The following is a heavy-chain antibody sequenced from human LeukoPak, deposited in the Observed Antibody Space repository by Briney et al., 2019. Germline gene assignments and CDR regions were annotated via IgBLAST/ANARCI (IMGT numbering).Heavy chain of an antibody. CDR3: ARDPRGSCYSNCYYYGMDV. CDR1: GYTFTSYG. CDR2: ISAYNGNT. V-gene: IGHV1-18*01. Sequence: GASVKVSCKASGYTFTSYGISWVRQAPGQGLEWMGWISAYNGNTNYAQKLQGRVTMTTDTSTGTAYMELRSLRSDDTAVYYCARDPRGSCYSNCYYYGMDVWGQGTTVTVSS. D-gene: IGHD2-15*01. J-gene: IGHJ6*02.